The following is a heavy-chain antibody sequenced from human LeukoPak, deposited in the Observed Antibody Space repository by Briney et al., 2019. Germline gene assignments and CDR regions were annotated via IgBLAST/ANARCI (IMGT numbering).Heavy chain of an antibody. CDR1: GFTFGTYA. CDR2: ISGSGVGT. Sequence: PGGSLRLSCAASGFTFGTYAMSWARQAPGKGLDWVSGISGSGVGTYYADSVKGRFTISRDNSKNTLYLQVNSLRVEDTAVYYCAKASGDYDYWGQGTLVTVSS. CDR3: AKASGDYDY. J-gene: IGHJ4*02. D-gene: IGHD4-17*01. V-gene: IGHV3-23*01.